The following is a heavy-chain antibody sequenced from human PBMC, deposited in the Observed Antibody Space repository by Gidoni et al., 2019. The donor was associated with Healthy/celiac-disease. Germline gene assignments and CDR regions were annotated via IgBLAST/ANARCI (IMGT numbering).Heavy chain of an antibody. CDR2: IIPIFGTA. D-gene: IGHD3-16*01. V-gene: IGHV1-69*01. J-gene: IGHJ4*02. Sequence: EVKKPGSSVKVSCKASGGTFSSYAISWVRQAPGQGLEWMGGIIPIFGTANYAQKFQGRVTITADESTSTAYMELSSLRSEDTAVYYCARDGQFGSASGGFDYWGQGTLVTVSS. CDR1: GGTFSSYA. CDR3: ARDGQFGSASGGFDY.